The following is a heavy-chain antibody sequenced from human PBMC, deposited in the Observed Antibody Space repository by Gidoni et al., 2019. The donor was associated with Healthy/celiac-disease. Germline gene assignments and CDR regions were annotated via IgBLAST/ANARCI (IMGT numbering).Heavy chain of an antibody. CDR2: INHSGST. V-gene: IGHV4-34*01. CDR1: GGSVSGYY. CDR3: ARGRGPPRYCSGGSCYSGTVDY. D-gene: IGHD2-15*01. J-gene: IGHJ4*02. Sequence: QVQLQQWGAGLLKPSETLSLTCAVYGGSVSGYYWSWTRQPPGKGLEWIGAINHSGSTNYNPSLTSRVTLSVDTSKNQFFLKLSSVTAADTAVYYCARGRGPPRYCSGGSCYSGTVDYWGQGTLVTVSS.